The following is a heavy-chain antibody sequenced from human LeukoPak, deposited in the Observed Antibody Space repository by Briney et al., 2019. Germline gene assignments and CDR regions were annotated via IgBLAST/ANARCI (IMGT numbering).Heavy chain of an antibody. D-gene: IGHD6-13*01. CDR2: INHSGST. Sequence: SETLSLTCAVYGGSFSGYYWSWIRQPPGKGLEWIGEINHSGSTNYNPSLKSRVTISVDTSKNQFSLKLSSVTAEDTAVYYCARGSSSWHNHVDYWGQGTLVTVSS. CDR3: ARGSSSWHNHVDY. CDR1: GGSFSGYY. V-gene: IGHV4-34*01. J-gene: IGHJ4*02.